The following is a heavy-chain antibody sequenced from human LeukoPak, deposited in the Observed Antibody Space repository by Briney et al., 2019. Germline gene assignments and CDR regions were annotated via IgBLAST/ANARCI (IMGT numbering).Heavy chain of an antibody. V-gene: IGHV3-30*19. CDR1: GFTFSSYS. Sequence: PGRSLRLSCAASGFTFSSYSMHWVRQAPGKGLEWVAVISYDGSHKYYADSVKGRFTISRDNSKNTVYLQMSTLRPEDTAIFYCASDPNRLADNGGDYLAYWGQGTLVTVSS. J-gene: IGHJ4*02. CDR3: ASDPNRLADNGGDYLAY. D-gene: IGHD2-21*01. CDR2: ISYDGSHK.